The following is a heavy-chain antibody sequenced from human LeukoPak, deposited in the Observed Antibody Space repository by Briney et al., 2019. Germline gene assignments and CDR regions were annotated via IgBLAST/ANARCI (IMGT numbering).Heavy chain of an antibody. CDR2: INPNSGGT. V-gene: IGHV1-2*02. CDR3: ARGNYGSGSYSIYYGMDV. CDR1: GYTFTGYY. J-gene: IGHJ6*02. Sequence: ASVTVSCTASGYTFTGYYMHWVRQAPGQGLEWMGWINPNSGGTNYAQKFQGRVTMTRDTSISTAYMELSRLRSEDTAVYYCARGNYGSGSYSIYYGMDVWGQGTTVTVSS. D-gene: IGHD3-10*01.